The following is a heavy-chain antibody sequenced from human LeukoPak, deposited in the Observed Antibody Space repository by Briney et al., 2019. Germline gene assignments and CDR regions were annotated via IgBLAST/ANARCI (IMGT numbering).Heavy chain of an antibody. Sequence: SETLSLTCTVSGGSISSGGYFWTWVRQPPGKGLEWIGFSYYSGATYYNPSLRSRINISLDASKNQFSLKVTSVTAADTAVYYCARTSGLGADDSFDIWGQGTMVTVS. D-gene: IGHD3-16*01. J-gene: IGHJ3*02. CDR2: SYYSGAT. CDR3: ARTSGLGADDSFDI. CDR1: GGSISSGGYF. V-gene: IGHV4-30-4*01.